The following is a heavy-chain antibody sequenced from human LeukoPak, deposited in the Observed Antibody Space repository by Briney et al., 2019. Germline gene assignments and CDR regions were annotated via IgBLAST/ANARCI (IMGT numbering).Heavy chain of an antibody. V-gene: IGHV4-4*07. Sequence: SETLSLTCTVSGGSISSYYWSWIRQPAGKGLEWIGRVHISGRTNYSPSLKSRVTMSVDTSQNQFSLELSSVTTADTAVCYCARGSYGMDVWGQGTTVTVSS. J-gene: IGHJ6*02. CDR3: ARGSYGMDV. CDR1: GGSISSYY. CDR2: VHISGRT.